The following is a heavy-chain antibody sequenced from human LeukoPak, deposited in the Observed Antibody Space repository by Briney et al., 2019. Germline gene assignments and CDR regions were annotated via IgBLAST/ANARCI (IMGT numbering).Heavy chain of an antibody. J-gene: IGHJ4*02. Sequence: PRRSLTLSCPASALTFSAYGMGWVRQAAGEVLEWVSSTTCSGNTYSAAYVKGRFTISRDNSKNTLYLQMNSLRAEDTALYYCAKDGTGCGGDCYSDYWGQGTLVTVSS. CDR1: ALTFSAYG. D-gene: IGHD2-21*02. CDR2: TTCSGNT. V-gene: IGHV3-23*01. CDR3: AKDGTGCGGDCYSDY.